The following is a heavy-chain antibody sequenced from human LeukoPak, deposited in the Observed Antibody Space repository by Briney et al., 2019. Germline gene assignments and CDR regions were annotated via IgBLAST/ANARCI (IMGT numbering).Heavy chain of an antibody. V-gene: IGHV3-30*02. CDR2: IRYDGSNK. CDR1: AFTFSRYG. D-gene: IGHD2-21*02. Sequence: PGGSLRLSCAASAFTFSRYGMHWVRQAPGKGLEWVAFIRYDGSNKYYADSVKGRFTISRDNSKNTLYLQMNSLRAEDTAVYYCARCFCGGDCYYYYYMDVWGKGTTVTVSS. CDR3: ARCFCGGDCYYYYYMDV. J-gene: IGHJ6*03.